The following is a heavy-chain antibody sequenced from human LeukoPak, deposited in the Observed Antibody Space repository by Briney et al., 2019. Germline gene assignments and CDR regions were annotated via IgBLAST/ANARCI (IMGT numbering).Heavy chain of an antibody. V-gene: IGHV3-30*03. CDR1: GFTFSSYG. J-gene: IGHJ4*02. Sequence: GRSLRLSCAASGFTFSSYGMHWVRQAPGKGLEWVAVISYDGSNKYYTDSVKGRFTISRNNAKNTLYLDMNSLRAEDTAVYYCAREGGVTMVRGVLRYRGQGALVTVSS. D-gene: IGHD3-10*01. CDR3: AREGGVTMVRGVLRY. CDR2: ISYDGSNK.